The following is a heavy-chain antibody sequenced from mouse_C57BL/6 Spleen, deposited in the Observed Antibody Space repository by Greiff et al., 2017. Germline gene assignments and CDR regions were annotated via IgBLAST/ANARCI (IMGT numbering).Heavy chain of an antibody. CDR1: GYTFTSYW. J-gene: IGHJ1*03. V-gene: IGHV1-64*01. CDR2: IHPNSGST. Sequence: VQLQQPGAELVKPGASVKLSCKASGYTFTSYWMHWVKQRPGQGLEWIGMIHPNSGSTNYNEKFKSKATLTVDKSSSTAYMQLSSLTSEDSAVYYCAPTGTDWYFDVWGTGTTVTVSS. D-gene: IGHD4-1*02. CDR3: APTGTDWYFDV.